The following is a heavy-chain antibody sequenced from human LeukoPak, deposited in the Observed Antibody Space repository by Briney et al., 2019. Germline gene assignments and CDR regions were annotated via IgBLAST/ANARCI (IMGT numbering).Heavy chain of an antibody. J-gene: IGHJ4*02. D-gene: IGHD3-10*01. CDR1: GYTFTSYG. V-gene: IGHV1-18*04. CDR2: ISAYNGNT. Sequence: ASVTVSCKASGYTFTSYGISWMRQAPGQGLEWMGWISAYNGNTNYAQKLQGRVTMTTDTSTSTAYMELRSLRSDDTAVYYCARDSKVRGEYPLGYWGQGTLVTVSS. CDR3: ARDSKVRGEYPLGY.